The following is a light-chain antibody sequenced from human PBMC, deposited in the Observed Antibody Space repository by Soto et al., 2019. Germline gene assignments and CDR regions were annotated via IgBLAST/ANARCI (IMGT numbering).Light chain of an antibody. J-gene: IGLJ2*01. CDR2: DVS. CDR1: ISDVGGYNY. Sequence: QSALTQPASVSGSPGQSITISCTGTISDVGGYNYVSWYQQHPGKAPKLMIYDVSNRPSGVSNRFSGSKSGNTASLTISGLQAEDEADDYCSSYTSSSTLGVFGGGTKLTVL. CDR3: SSYTSSSTLGV. V-gene: IGLV2-14*01.